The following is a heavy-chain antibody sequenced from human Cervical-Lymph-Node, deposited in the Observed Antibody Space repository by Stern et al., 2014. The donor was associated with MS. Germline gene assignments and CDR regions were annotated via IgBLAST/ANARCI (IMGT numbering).Heavy chain of an antibody. Sequence: QVQLVQSGDEVKKPGASVKVSCKASGYTFTSYYLNWVRLAPGQGLEWMGRVIPSNGDTIFAQKFQGRITMTRDTSTSTAYMELNRLRDDDTAVYYCAIDLDVTITTCFGYWGQGTLVTVSS. J-gene: IGHJ4*02. CDR2: VIPSNGDT. CDR3: AIDLDVTITTCFGY. V-gene: IGHV1-2*02. D-gene: IGHD3-22*01. CDR1: GYTFTSYY.